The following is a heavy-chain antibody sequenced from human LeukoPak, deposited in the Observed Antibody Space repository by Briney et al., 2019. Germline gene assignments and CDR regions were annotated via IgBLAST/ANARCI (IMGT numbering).Heavy chain of an antibody. CDR2: IYSGGST. Sequence: GSLRLSCAASGFTVSSNYMSWVRQAPGKGLEWVSVIYSGGSTYYADSVKGRFTISRDNSKNTLYLQMNSLRAEDTAVYYCARDLIYSSWAFDPWGQGTLVTVSS. J-gene: IGHJ5*02. V-gene: IGHV3-66*01. CDR3: ARDLIYSSWAFDP. CDR1: GFTVSSNY. D-gene: IGHD6-6*01.